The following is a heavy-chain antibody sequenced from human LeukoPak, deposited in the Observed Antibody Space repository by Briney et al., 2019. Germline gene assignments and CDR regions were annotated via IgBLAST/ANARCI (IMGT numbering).Heavy chain of an antibody. V-gene: IGHV4-59*01. D-gene: IGHD3-9*01. CDR3: ARTNFDWTSHDY. CDR2: IYYSGST. J-gene: IGHJ4*02. Sequence: SETLSLTCTVSGDSINSYYWSWLRQPPGKGLEWIGYIYYSGSTNYNPSLKSRVTISVDTSKSQFSLKLSSVTAADTAVYYCARTNFDWTSHDYWGQGTLVTVSS. CDR1: GDSINSYY.